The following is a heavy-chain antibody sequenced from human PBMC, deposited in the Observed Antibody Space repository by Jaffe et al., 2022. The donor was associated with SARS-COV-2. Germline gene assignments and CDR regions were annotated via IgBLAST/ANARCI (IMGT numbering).Heavy chain of an antibody. CDR3: ARIIYCSGGSCYGPQYNWFDP. CDR2: IFSNDEK. Sequence: QVTLKESGPVLVKPTETLTLTCTVSGFSLSNARMGVSWIRQPPGKALEWLAHIFSNDEKSYSTSLKSRLTISKDTSKSQVVLTMTNMDPVDTATYYCARIIYCSGGSCYGPQYNWFDPWGQGTLVTVSS. V-gene: IGHV2-26*01. D-gene: IGHD2-15*01. J-gene: IGHJ5*02. CDR1: GFSLSNARMG.